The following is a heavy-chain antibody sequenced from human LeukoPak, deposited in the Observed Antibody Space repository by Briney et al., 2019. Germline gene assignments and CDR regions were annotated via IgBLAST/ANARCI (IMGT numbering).Heavy chain of an antibody. Sequence: ASVKVSCKASGHTFTNYDINWVRQATGQGLEWMGWMNPTSGNTVYAQKFQGRVTMTRDTSKGTAYMELSSLRFEDTAVYYCARDQGPPHYDILTGYYTDIYYYYGMDVWGQGTTVTVSS. J-gene: IGHJ6*02. CDR2: MNPTSGNT. CDR3: ARDQGPPHYDILTGYYTDIYYYYGMDV. V-gene: IGHV1-8*01. D-gene: IGHD3-9*01. CDR1: GHTFTNYD.